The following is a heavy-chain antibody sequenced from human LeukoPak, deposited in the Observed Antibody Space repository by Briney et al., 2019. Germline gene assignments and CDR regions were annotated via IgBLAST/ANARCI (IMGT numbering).Heavy chain of an antibody. CDR2: IYPRDGST. CDR1: GYTFTNNY. CDR3: ARDQEGFDY. Sequence: ASVKVSCKASGYTFTNNYSHWVRQAPGQGLEWMGMIYPRDGSTSYAQNFQGRVTVTRDTSTTTVHMELRGLRSEDTAVYYCARDQEGFDYWGQGTVVTVSS. V-gene: IGHV1-46*01. J-gene: IGHJ4*02.